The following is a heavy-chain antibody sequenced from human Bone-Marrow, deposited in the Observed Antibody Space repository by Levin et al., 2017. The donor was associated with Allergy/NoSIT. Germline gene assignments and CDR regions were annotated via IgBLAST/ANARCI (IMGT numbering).Heavy chain of an antibody. Sequence: SGGSLRLSCAASGFTFSNAWMSWVRQAPGKGLEWVGRIKSKTDGGTTDYAAPVKGRFTISRDDSKNTLYLQMNSLKTEDTAVYYCTTSPDCSSTSGSNRGSWLRFIYWGQGTLVTVSS. CDR3: TTSPDCSSTSGSNRGSWLRFIY. V-gene: IGHV3-15*01. CDR2: IKSKTDGGTT. CDR1: GFTFSNAW. J-gene: IGHJ4*02. D-gene: IGHD2-2*01.